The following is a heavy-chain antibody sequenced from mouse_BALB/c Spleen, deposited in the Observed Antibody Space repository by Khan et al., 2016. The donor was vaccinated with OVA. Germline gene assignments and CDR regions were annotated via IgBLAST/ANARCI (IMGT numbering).Heavy chain of an antibody. D-gene: IGHD1-1*01. J-gene: IGHJ2*01. Sequence: VQLQESGAELAKPGASVKMSCKASGYTFVNYWILWVRQRPGQGLEWIGYINPSIAYTENNQNFKDKATLTADKSSSTAYMQLNSLTSEDSAVYCCARRCLRWDFDYWGQGTTLTVSS. V-gene: IGHV1-7*01. CDR3: ARRCLRWDFDY. CDR2: INPSIAYT. CDR1: GYTFVNYW.